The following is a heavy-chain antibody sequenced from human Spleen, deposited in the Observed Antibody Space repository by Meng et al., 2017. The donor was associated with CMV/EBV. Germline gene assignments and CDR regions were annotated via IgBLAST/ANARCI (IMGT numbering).Heavy chain of an antibody. CDR2: IKPYRGGT. CDR3: ARDRLEHAFEI. J-gene: IGHJ3*02. Sequence: SVKVSCKASGYTFTDYYIHWVRQAPGQRPEWMGWIKPYRGGTEYAQKFQGRVIMTRDTSITTAYMELINLRSDDTALYYRARDRLEHAFEIWGQGTMVTVSS. D-gene: IGHD4-11*01. V-gene: IGHV1-2*02. CDR1: GYTFTDYY.